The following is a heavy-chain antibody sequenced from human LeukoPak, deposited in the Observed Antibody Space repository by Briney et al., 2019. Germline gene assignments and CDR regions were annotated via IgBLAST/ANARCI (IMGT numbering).Heavy chain of an antibody. J-gene: IGHJ4*02. V-gene: IGHV3-30*18. Sequence: GGSLRLSCAASGFTFSSYGMHWVRQAPGKGLEWVAVISYDGSNKYYADSVKGRFTISRDNSKNTLYLQMNSLRAEDTAVYCAKEDGIAVAAVDYWGQGTLVNVSS. CDR3: AKEDGIAVAAVDY. CDR1: GFTFSSYG. CDR2: ISYDGSNK. D-gene: IGHD6-19*01.